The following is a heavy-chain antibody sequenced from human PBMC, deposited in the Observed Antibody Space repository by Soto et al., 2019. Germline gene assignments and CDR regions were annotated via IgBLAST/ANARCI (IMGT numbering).Heavy chain of an antibody. CDR1: GFTFSSYE. Sequence: PGGSLRLSCAASGFTFSSYEMNWVRQAPGKGLEWVSYISSSGSTIYYADSVKGRFTISRDNAKNSLYLQMNSLRAEDTAVYYCARDVIAAAFHYYGMDVWGQGTTVTVSS. D-gene: IGHD6-13*01. CDR3: ARDVIAAAFHYYGMDV. V-gene: IGHV3-48*03. J-gene: IGHJ6*02. CDR2: ISSSGSTI.